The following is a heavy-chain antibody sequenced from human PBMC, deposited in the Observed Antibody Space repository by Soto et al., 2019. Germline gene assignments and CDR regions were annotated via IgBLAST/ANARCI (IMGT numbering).Heavy chain of an antibody. CDR3: VREDILGVRSFDY. V-gene: IGHV3-48*02. CDR2: ISSGSKTI. D-gene: IGHD3-9*01. J-gene: IGHJ4*02. CDR1: GFTFSACS. Sequence: GGSLRLSCAASGFTFSACSVNWVRQAPGKGLDWVSYISSGSKTIYYADSVKGRFTVSRDNAKNSQYLQMNSLRDEDTAVYYCVREDILGVRSFDYWGQGTLVTGSS.